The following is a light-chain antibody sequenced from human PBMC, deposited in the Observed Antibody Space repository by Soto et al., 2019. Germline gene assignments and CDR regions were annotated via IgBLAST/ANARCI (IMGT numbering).Light chain of an antibody. CDR1: SSDVGTYNL. V-gene: IGLV2-23*01. CDR2: EGT. J-gene: IGLJ1*01. Sequence: QSVLTQPASVSGSPGQSITISCTGPSSDVGTYNLVSWYQQHPDKAPKVILYEGTKRPSGVSPRFSGSQSGNTASLTISGLQAEDEAVYFCYSYAGTNPSYVFGTGTKATV. CDR3: YSYAGTNPSYV.